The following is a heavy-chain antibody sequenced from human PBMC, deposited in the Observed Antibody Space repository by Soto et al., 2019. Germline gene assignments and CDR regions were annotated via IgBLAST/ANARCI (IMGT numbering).Heavy chain of an antibody. J-gene: IGHJ6*02. CDR2: IIPMFPTA. CDR3: ARDDATYCGGDCYRYFYYGMDV. Sequence: SVKVSCKASGGTFGNHAISWVRQAPGQGLGWVGGIIPMFPTADFAQRFQGRVTITADDSTTTVYMELSGLRSEDTAMYYCARDDATYCGGDCYRYFYYGMDVWGQGTTVTVSS. CDR1: GGTFGNHA. V-gene: IGHV1-69*13. D-gene: IGHD2-21*02.